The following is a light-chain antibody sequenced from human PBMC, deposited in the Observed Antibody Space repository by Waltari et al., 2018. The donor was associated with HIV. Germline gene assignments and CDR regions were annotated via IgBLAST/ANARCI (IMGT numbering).Light chain of an antibody. CDR3: QHYGGSPLYT. CDR2: GVS. V-gene: IGKV3-20*01. J-gene: IGKJ2*01. Sequence: EIVLTQSPGTLSLSQGETATLSCRASQTINNNFFAWYQQSSGQAPRLLIYGVSSRATGIPDRFRASGSGTDFTLTISRLEPEDFAVYYCQHYGGSPLYTFGQGTKLEIK. CDR1: QTINNNF.